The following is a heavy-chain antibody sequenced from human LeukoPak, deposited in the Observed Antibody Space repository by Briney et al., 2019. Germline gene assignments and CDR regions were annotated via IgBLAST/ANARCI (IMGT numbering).Heavy chain of an antibody. CDR1: GGSISSYY. CDR3: AREMGDYDDY. CDR2: IYYSGST. Sequence: SETLSLTCSVSGGSISSYYWSWIRQPPGKGLEWIGYIYYSGSTNYNPSLKSPVTISVDTSKNQFSLKLSSVTAADTAVYYCAREMGDYDDYWGQGTLVTVSS. V-gene: IGHV4-59*12. J-gene: IGHJ4*02. D-gene: IGHD5-24*01.